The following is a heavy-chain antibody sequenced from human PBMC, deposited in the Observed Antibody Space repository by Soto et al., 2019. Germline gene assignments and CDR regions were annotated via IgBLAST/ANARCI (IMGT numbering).Heavy chain of an antibody. V-gene: IGHV3-30*18. CDR3: AKDRGFWSGYDDY. D-gene: IGHD3-3*01. CDR2: ISYDGSNK. Sequence: PGGSLRLSCAASGFTFSSYGMHWVRQAPGKGLEWVAVISYDGSNKYYADSVKGRFTISRDNSKNTLYLQMNSLRAEDTAVYYSAKDRGFWSGYDDYWGQGTLVTVSS. CDR1: GFTFSSYG. J-gene: IGHJ4*02.